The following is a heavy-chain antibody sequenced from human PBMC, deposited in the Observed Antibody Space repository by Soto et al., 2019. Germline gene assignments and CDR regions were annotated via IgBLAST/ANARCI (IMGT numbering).Heavy chain of an antibody. J-gene: IGHJ4*02. CDR1: GFTFSSYA. Sequence: GGSPRLSGAACGFTFSSYAMHWVRQAPGKGLEWVAVISYDGSNKYYADSVKGRFTISRDNSKNTLYLQMNSLRAEDTAVYYCARDVYDSSGSGTVDYWGQGTLVTVSS. CDR2: ISYDGSNK. CDR3: ARDVYDSSGSGTVDY. D-gene: IGHD3-22*01. V-gene: IGHV3-30-3*01.